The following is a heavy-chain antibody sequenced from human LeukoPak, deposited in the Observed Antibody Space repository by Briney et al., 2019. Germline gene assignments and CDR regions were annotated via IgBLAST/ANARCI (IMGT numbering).Heavy chain of an antibody. V-gene: IGHV5-10-1*01. D-gene: IGHD3-22*01. CDR3: ARLRSRGYYQVKDY. CDR2: IDPSDSYT. J-gene: IGHJ4*02. CDR1: GYSFTTYW. Sequence: GESLKISCKGSGYSFTTYWISWVRQMPGKGLEWVGRIDPSDSYTDYSPSFQGNVTISADKSISTAYLQWSSLKASDTAMYYCARLRSRGYYQVKDYWGQGALVTVSS.